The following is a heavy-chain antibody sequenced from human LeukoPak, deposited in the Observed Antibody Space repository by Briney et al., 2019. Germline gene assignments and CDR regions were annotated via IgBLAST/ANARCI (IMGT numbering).Heavy chain of an antibody. CDR1: GYSISSGYY. CDR2: IYYSGST. CDR3: ARHSSLGHFDF. Sequence: SETLSLTCAVSGYSISSGYYWGWFRQPPGKGLEWIGYIYYSGSTNYNPSLESRVTISVDTSKNQCSLKVSSVTAADTAVYYCARHSSLGHFDFWGQGTLVTVSS. V-gene: IGHV4-38-2*01. J-gene: IGHJ4*02.